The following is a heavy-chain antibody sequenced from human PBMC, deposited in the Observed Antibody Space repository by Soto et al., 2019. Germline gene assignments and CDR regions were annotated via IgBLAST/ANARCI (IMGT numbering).Heavy chain of an antibody. Sequence: SETLSLTCTVSGGSISSSSYYWGWIRQPPGKGLEWIGSIYYSGKTYYNPSLKSRVTISVDTSKNQFSLKPSSVTAADTTVYYCARLIHCLTSACYFDCWGQGTLVTVSS. CDR1: GGSISSSSYY. D-gene: IGHD3-10*01. CDR2: IYYSGKT. J-gene: IGHJ4*02. V-gene: IGHV4-39*01. CDR3: ARLIHCLTSACYFDC.